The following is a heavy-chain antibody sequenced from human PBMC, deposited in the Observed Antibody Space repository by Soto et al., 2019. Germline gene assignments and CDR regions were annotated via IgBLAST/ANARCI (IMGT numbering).Heavy chain of an antibody. V-gene: IGHV1-69*01. D-gene: IGHD2-2*01. J-gene: IGHJ6*02. CDR2: IIPIFGTA. Sequence: QVQLVQSGAEVKKPGSSVKVSCKASGGTFSSYAISWVRQAPGQGLEWMGGIIPIFGTANYAQKFQGRVTIPADESTSTAYMELSSLRSEDTAVYYCALSPIVVVPAAMLIGGELYYYYGMDVWGQGTTVTVSS. CDR3: ALSPIVVVPAAMLIGGELYYYYGMDV. CDR1: GGTFSSYA.